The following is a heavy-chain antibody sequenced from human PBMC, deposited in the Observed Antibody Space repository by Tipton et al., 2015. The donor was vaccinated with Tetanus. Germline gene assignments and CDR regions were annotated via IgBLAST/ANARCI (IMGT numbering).Heavy chain of an antibody. Sequence: GLVKPSETLSLTCTVSGGSISSYYWSWIRQPPGKGLEWIGYIYFNGSTNYNPSLKSRVTISVDTSKNQFSLKLSSVTAADTAVYYCARDHRLSASYAGWFDPWGQGTLVTVSS. CDR1: GGSISSYY. CDR3: ARDHRLSASYAGWFDP. V-gene: IGHV4-59*12. D-gene: IGHD1-26*01. CDR2: IYFNGST. J-gene: IGHJ5*02.